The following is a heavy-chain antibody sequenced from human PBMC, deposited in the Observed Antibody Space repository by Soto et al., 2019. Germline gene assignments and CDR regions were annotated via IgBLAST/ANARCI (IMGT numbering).Heavy chain of an antibody. CDR3: ANVEFGSDFDY. CDR2: IIPIFGTA. V-gene: IGHV1-69*13. Sequence: GASVKVSCKASGGTFSSYAISWVRQAPGQGLEWMGGIIPIFGTANYAQEFQGRVTITADESTSTAYMELSSLRSEDTAVYYCANVEFGSDFDYWGQGTLVTVSS. D-gene: IGHD3-10*01. CDR1: GGTFSSYA. J-gene: IGHJ4*02.